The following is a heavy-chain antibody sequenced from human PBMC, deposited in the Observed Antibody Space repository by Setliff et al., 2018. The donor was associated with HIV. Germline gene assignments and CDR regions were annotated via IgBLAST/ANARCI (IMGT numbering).Heavy chain of an antibody. D-gene: IGHD2-21*01. J-gene: IGHJ3*02. V-gene: IGHV1-69*10. Sequence: SVKVSCKASGGIFSSYAINWVRQAPGQGLEWMGGIIPILGKAHHAQNFQGRVTITADESTTTAYMELSSLRTEDTAVYYCAIDPGADGYPSGYAFDIWGQGTMVTVSS. CDR2: IIPILGKA. CDR3: AIDPGADGYPSGYAFDI. CDR1: GGIFSSYA.